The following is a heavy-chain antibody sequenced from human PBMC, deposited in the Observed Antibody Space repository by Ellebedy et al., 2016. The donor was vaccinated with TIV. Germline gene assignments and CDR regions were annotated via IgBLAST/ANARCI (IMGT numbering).Heavy chain of an antibody. V-gene: IGHV1-46*01. CDR3: ARGDMVRGVIHFDY. D-gene: IGHD3-10*01. CDR1: GYTFTSYF. CDR2: INPSGGST. J-gene: IGHJ4*02. Sequence: AASVKVSCKASGYTFTSYFMHWLRQAPGQGLEWMGIINPSGGSTSYAQKFQGRVTMTRNTSISTAYMELSSLRSEDTAVYYCARGDMVRGVIHFDYWGQGTLVTVSS.